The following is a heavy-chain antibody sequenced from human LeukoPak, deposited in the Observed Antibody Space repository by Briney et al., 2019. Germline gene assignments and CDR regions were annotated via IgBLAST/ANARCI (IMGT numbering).Heavy chain of an antibody. D-gene: IGHD6-19*01. CDR2: ISYDGNNK. CDR1: GFSFGGYG. Sequence: PGRSLRLTCAASGFSFGGYGMHWVRQAPGKGLEWVAVISYDGNNKYYADSVKGRFTISRDNSKNTLYLQMDNLRAEDTAVYYCARDLGLGRGWYGGDYWGQGTLVTVSS. J-gene: IGHJ4*02. CDR3: ARDLGLGRGWYGGDY. V-gene: IGHV3-30*03.